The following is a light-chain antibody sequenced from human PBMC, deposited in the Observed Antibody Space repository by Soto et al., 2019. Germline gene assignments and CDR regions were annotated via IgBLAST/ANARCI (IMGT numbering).Light chain of an antibody. V-gene: IGLV2-11*01. CDR3: CSYAGSYTHYV. J-gene: IGLJ1*01. CDR2: DAS. Sequence: QSALTQPRSVSGSPGQSVTISCTGTSGDVGGYNYVSWYQEHPGKAPKLMIYDASKRPSGVPDRFSGSKSGNTASLTISGLQAEDEADYYCCSYAGSYTHYVFGTGTKVTVL. CDR1: SGDVGGYNY.